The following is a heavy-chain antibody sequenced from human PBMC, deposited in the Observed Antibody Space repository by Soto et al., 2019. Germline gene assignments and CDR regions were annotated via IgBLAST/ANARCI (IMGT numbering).Heavy chain of an antibody. CDR1: GGSISSSSYY. CDR3: ASSGRLYYDILTGYYQRDAFDI. CDR2: IYYSGST. D-gene: IGHD3-9*01. Sequence: PSETLSLTCTASGGSISSSSYYWGWIRQPPGKGLEWIGSIYYSGSTYYNPSLKSRVTISVDTSKNQFSLKLSSVTAAGTAVYYCASSGRLYYDILTGYYQRDAFDIWGQGTMVTVS. J-gene: IGHJ3*02. V-gene: IGHV4-39*01.